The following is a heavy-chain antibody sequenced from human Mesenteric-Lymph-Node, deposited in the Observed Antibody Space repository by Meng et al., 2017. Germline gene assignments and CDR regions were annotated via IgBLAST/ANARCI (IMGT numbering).Heavy chain of an antibody. D-gene: IGHD3-22*01. V-gene: IGHV1-18*01. CDR3: ARDLGYYYDSSGYSY. CDR1: GYTFTSYD. Sequence: ASVKVSCKASGYTFTSYDINWVRQAPGQGLEWMGWISAYNGNTNYAQKLQGRVTMTTDTSTSTAYMELRSLRSDDTAVYYCARDLGYYYDSSGYSYWGQGTLVTVSS. J-gene: IGHJ4*02. CDR2: ISAYNGNT.